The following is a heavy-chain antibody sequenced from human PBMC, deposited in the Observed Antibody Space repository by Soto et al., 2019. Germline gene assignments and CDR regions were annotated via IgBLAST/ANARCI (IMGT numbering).Heavy chain of an antibody. Sequence: EVQLVESGGVVVQPGGSLRLSCAASGFTFDDYAMHWVRQAPGKGLEWVSLISWDGGSTYYADSVKGRFTISRDNSKNSLYLQMNSLRAEDTALYYCAKDRGQQLVRGVDYWGQGTLVTVSS. J-gene: IGHJ4*02. CDR1: GFTFDDYA. V-gene: IGHV3-43D*04. CDR2: ISWDGGST. CDR3: AKDRGQQLVRGVDY. D-gene: IGHD6-13*01.